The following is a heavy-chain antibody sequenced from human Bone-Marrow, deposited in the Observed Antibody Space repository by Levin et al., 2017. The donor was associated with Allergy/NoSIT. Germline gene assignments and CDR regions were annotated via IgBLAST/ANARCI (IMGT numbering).Heavy chain of an antibody. CDR1: GYTFTSYG. V-gene: IGHV1-18*01. J-gene: IGHJ6*02. CDR3: AIIYCSGGSCYSSRYYYTMDV. Sequence: ASVKVSCKASGYTFTSYGISWVRQAPGQGLEWMGWISAYNGNTNYAQKLQGRVTMTTDTSTSTAYMELRSLRSDDTAVYYCAIIYCSGGSCYSSRYYYTMDVWGQGTTVTVSS. CDR2: ISAYNGNT. D-gene: IGHD2-15*01.